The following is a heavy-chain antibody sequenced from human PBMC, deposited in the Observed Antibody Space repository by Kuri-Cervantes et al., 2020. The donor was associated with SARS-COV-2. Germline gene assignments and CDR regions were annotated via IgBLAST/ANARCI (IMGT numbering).Heavy chain of an antibody. CDR2: IYHSGST. J-gene: IGHJ4*02. Sequence: SETLSLTCTVSGYSISSGYYWGWIWQPPGKGLEWIGSIYHSGSTYYNPSLKSRVTISVDTSKNQFSLKLSSVTAADTAVYYCARDSYYYDSKGGGLPDYWGQGTLVTVSS. CDR1: GYSISSGYY. V-gene: IGHV4-38-2*02. D-gene: IGHD3-22*01. CDR3: ARDSYYYDSKGGGLPDY.